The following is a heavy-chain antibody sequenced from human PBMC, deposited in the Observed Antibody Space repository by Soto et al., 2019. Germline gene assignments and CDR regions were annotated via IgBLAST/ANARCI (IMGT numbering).Heavy chain of an antibody. CDR3: AKDSYYDFWSGYSPYYYGMDV. D-gene: IGHD3-3*01. J-gene: IGHJ6*02. CDR2: ISGSGGST. V-gene: IGHV3-23*01. Sequence: PGGSLRLSCAASGFTFSSYAMSWVRQAPGKGLEWVSAISGSGGSTYYADSVKGRFTIPRDNSKNTLYLQMNSLRAEDTAVYYCAKDSYYDFWSGYSPYYYGMDVWGQGTTVTVSS. CDR1: GFTFSSYA.